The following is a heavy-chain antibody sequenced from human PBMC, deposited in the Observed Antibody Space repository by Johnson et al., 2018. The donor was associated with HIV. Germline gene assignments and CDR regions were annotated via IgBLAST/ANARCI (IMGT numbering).Heavy chain of an antibody. CDR1: GFTFDDYG. V-gene: IGHV3-30*03. CDR2: ISYDGSNK. J-gene: IGHJ3*02. D-gene: IGHD3-10*01. CDR3: ARRLWFRNLYDAFDI. Sequence: QVQLVESGGGVVRPGGSLRLSCAASGFTFDDYGMSWVRQAPGKGLEWVAVISYDGSNKYYADSVKGRFTISRDTAKNTLYLQMNNLRPEDTALYYCARRLWFRNLYDAFDIWGQGTMVTVSS.